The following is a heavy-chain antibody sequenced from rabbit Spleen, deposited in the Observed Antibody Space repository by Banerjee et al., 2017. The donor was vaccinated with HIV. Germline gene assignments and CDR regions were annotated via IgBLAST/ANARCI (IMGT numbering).Heavy chain of an antibody. J-gene: IGHJ4*01. Sequence: QEQLVESGGGLVQPGRSLKLSCKASGFDFSAYWLTWVRQAPGKGLEWIACINTVTGKSVYASWAKGRFIMSRTSSTTVTLQMTSLTAADTATYFCARDLVAVIGWNFNLWGPGTLVTVS. CDR1: GFDFSAYW. V-gene: IGHV1S45*01. CDR2: INTVTGKS. CDR3: ARDLVAVIGWNFNL. D-gene: IGHD1-1*01.